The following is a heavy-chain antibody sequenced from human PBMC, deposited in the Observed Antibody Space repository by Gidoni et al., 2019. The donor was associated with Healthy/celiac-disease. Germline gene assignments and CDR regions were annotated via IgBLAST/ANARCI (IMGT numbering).Heavy chain of an antibody. D-gene: IGHD3-10*01. J-gene: IGHJ4*02. CDR3: ARLEYYFSGSYLGSVEY. V-gene: IGHV5-51*01. CDR2: IYPGDSDT. Sequence: EVQLVQSGTEVKKPGESLKISCKGSGYNFTSYWIGWVRQMPGKGLEWMGIIYPGDSDTTYSPSFQGQVTISADKSISTAYLQWSSLKASDTAMYYCARLEYYFSGSYLGSVEYWGQGTVVTVSS. CDR1: GYNFTSYW.